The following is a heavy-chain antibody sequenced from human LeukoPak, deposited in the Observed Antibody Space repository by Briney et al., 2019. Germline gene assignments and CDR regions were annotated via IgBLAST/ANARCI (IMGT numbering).Heavy chain of an antibody. CDR3: AKVFELWFSEYFDY. Sequence: GGSLRLSCAASGFTFSSYAMSWVRQAPGKGLEWVSAISGSGGSTYYADSVKGRFTISRDNSRNTLYLQMNSLRAEDTAVYYCAKVFELWFSEYFDYWGQGTLVTVSS. J-gene: IGHJ4*02. V-gene: IGHV3-23*01. D-gene: IGHD5-18*01. CDR1: GFTFSSYA. CDR2: ISGSGGST.